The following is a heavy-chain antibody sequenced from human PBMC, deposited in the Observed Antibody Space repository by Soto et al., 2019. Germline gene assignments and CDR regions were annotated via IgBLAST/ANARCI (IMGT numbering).Heavy chain of an antibody. CDR2: MNPNSGNT. Sequence: GASVKVSCKASGYTFTSYDINWVRQATGQRLEWKGWMNPNSGNTGYAQKFQGRVTMTRNTSISTAYMELSSLRSEDTAVYYCARAYSSSWYVHPDYYYYYMDVWGKGTTVTVSS. J-gene: IGHJ6*03. CDR1: GYTFTSYD. V-gene: IGHV1-8*01. CDR3: ARAYSSSWYVHPDYYYYYMDV. D-gene: IGHD6-13*01.